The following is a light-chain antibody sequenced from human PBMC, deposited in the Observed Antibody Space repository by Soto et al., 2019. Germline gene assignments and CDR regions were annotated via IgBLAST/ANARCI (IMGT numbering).Light chain of an antibody. CDR2: AAS. CDR3: QKYSSVPV. J-gene: IGKJ3*01. Sequence: DIQMTQSPTSLSASVGDRVTLTCRASQGIRNFLAWYQQKPGKAPKLLIYAASTLQSGVPSRFSGSGSGTDFTLTINSLQPEDVATYSCQKYSSVPVFGPGTKVEIK. V-gene: IGKV1-27*01. CDR1: QGIRNF.